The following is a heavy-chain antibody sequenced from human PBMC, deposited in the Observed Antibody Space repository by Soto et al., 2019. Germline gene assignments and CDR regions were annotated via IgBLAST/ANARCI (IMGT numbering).Heavy chain of an antibody. J-gene: IGHJ6*02. Sequence: GGSLRLSCAASGVTFSGSAMHWVRQAPGKGLEWVAVISYDGSNKYYADSVKGRFTISRDNSKNTLYLQMNSLRAEDTAVYYCAKDVLRFLEWLAFYGMDVWGQGTTVTVSS. CDR3: AKDVLRFLEWLAFYGMDV. CDR1: GVTFSGSA. V-gene: IGHV3-30*04. CDR2: ISYDGSNK. D-gene: IGHD3-3*01.